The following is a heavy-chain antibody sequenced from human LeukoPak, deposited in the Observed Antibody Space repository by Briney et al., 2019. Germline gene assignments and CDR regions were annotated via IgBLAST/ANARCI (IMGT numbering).Heavy chain of an antibody. CDR3: AKRPSDYGDYVSYFDY. Sequence: AGGSLRLSCAASGFTFSSYAMSWVRQAPGKGLEWVSAISGSGGSTYYADSVKGRLTISRDNSKDTLYLQMNSLRAEDTAVYYCAKRPSDYGDYVSYFDYWGQGTLVTVSS. D-gene: IGHD4-17*01. CDR2: ISGSGGST. V-gene: IGHV3-23*01. J-gene: IGHJ4*02. CDR1: GFTFSSYA.